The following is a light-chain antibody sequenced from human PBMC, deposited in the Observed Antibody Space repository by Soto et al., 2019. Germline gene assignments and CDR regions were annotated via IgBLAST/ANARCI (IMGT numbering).Light chain of an antibody. CDR1: SSDVGGNKY. Sequence: QSVLTQPASVSGSPGQSITISCTGTSSDVGGNKYVSWYQQYPGKVPKLLINKFTNRPSGVSYRFSGSKSGNTASLTISALLAEDEADYFCASSTSDSLYVFGTGTKVTVL. J-gene: IGLJ1*01. CDR2: KFT. CDR3: ASSTSDSLYV. V-gene: IGLV2-14*01.